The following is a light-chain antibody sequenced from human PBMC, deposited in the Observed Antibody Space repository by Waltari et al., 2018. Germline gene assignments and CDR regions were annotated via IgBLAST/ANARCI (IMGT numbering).Light chain of an antibody. J-gene: IGLJ2*01. CDR1: NYNIGAGYY. Sequence: QSVLTQPPSVSGAPGQRVTISCTGSNYNIGAGYYVHWYQQLPGTAPKLLIYSDNSRPSGVPDRFSGSKSGTSASLAITGLQAEDEADYYCQSYDNSFVIFGGGTKLTVL. CDR3: QSYDNSFVI. CDR2: SDN. V-gene: IGLV1-40*01.